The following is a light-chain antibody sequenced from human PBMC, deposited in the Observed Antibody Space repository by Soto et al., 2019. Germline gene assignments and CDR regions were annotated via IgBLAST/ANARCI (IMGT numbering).Light chain of an antibody. CDR1: SSDVGSYNY. Sequence: ALTQPRSVSGSPGQSVTISCTGTSSDVGSYNYVSWYQQHPGKAPKLMIYDVSKRPSGVPDRFSGSKSGNTASLTISGLQAEDEADYYCCSYGGIYNLVFGGGTKLTVL. CDR3: CSYGGIYNLV. CDR2: DVS. V-gene: IGLV2-11*01. J-gene: IGLJ2*01.